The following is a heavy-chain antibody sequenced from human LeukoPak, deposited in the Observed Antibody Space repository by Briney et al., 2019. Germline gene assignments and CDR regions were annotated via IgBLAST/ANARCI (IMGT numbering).Heavy chain of an antibody. CDR3: ARLKNPYYDILTGYQWGYFDY. Sequence: GESLKISCKGSGYSFTSHWIGWVRQMPGKGLEWMGIIYPGDSDTRYSPSFQGRVTISADKSISTAYLQWSSLKASDTAMYYCARLKNPYYDILTGYQWGYFDYWGQGTLVTVSS. D-gene: IGHD3-9*01. V-gene: IGHV5-51*01. CDR1: GYSFTSHW. J-gene: IGHJ4*02. CDR2: IYPGDSDT.